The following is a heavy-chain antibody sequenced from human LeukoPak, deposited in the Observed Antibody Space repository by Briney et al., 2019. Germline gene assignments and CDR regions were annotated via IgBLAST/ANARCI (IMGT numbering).Heavy chain of an antibody. Sequence: GGSLRLSCAASGFTFSSYGMHWVRQAPGKGLEWVAVISYDGSNKYYADSVKGRFTISRDNSKNTLYLQMNSLRAEDTAVYYCAKGGYYGSGRVPFDYWGQGTLVTVSP. D-gene: IGHD3-10*01. CDR3: AKGGYYGSGRVPFDY. J-gene: IGHJ4*02. CDR2: ISYDGSNK. CDR1: GFTFSSYG. V-gene: IGHV3-30*18.